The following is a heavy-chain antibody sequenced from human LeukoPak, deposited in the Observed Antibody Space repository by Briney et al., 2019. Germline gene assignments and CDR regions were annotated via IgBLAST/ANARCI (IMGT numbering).Heavy chain of an antibody. J-gene: IGHJ4*02. CDR2: IIPIVGST. CDR1: GDTFSSYG. V-gene: IGHV1-69*04. CDR3: ARHYGGLDDY. D-gene: IGHD4-23*01. Sequence: ASVKVSSKTSGDTFSSYGISWVRQAPGQGLEWMGRIIPIVGSTNYAEKLQGRVTITADKSTSTVYMELSSLRSEDTAVYYCARHYGGLDDYWGQGTLIIVSS.